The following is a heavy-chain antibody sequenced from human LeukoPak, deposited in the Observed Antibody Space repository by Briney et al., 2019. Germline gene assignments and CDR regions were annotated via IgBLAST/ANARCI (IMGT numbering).Heavy chain of an antibody. D-gene: IGHD4-17*01. CDR1: GFGFSNFA. V-gene: IGHV3-30*18. CDR3: AKANYGDTHFDS. J-gene: IGHJ4*02. CDR2: ISYDGSIK. Sequence: GGSLRLSCAASGFGFSNFAMDWVRQAPGKGLEWLAIISYDGSIKYYADSVEGRFNISRDNSKKTLYLQINSLRTEDTAVYYCAKANYGDTHFDSWGQGTLVTVSS.